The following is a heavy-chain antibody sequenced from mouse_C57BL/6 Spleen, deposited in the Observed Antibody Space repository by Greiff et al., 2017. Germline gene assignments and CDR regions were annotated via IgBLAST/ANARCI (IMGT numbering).Heavy chain of an antibody. CDR1: GFSLSTFGMG. J-gene: IGHJ4*01. CDR2: IWWDDDK. Sequence: QVTLKVSGPGILQPSQTLSLTCSFSGFSLSTFGMGVGWIRQPSGKGLEWLAHIWWDDDKYYNPALKSRLTISKDTSKNQVFLKIANVDTADTATYYCARMEIYDGYPYYAMDYWGQGTSVTVSS. D-gene: IGHD2-3*01. V-gene: IGHV8-8*01. CDR3: ARMEIYDGYPYYAMDY.